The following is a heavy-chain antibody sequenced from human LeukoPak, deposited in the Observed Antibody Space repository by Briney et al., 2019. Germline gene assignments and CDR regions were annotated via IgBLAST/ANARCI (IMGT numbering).Heavy chain of an antibody. CDR3: AREGPGYSGAFDI. Sequence: PGGSLRLSCAASGFTVSSNYMSWVRQAPGKGLEWVSVIYSGGSTYYADSVMGRFTISRDNSKNTLYLQMNSLRAEDTAVYYCAREGPGYSGAFDIWGQGTMVTVSS. V-gene: IGHV3-53*01. CDR1: GFTVSSNY. CDR2: IYSGGST. J-gene: IGHJ3*02. D-gene: IGHD3-22*01.